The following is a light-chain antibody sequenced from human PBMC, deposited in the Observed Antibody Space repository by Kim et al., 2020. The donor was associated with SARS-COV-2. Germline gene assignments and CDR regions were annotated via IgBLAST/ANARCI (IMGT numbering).Light chain of an antibody. J-gene: IGKJ1*01. CDR1: QGIRSY. CDR2: AAS. CDR3: QKYNSAPWT. Sequence: TSVGDRVTISIQASQGIRSYLAWYQQKPGIVPILLIYAASALQSGVPSRCSGSGSGSDFTLTISSLQPEDVATYYCQKYNSAPWTFGQETKVDIK. V-gene: IGKV1-27*01.